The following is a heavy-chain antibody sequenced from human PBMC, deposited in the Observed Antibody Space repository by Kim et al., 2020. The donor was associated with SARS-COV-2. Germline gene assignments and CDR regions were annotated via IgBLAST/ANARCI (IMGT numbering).Heavy chain of an antibody. CDR3: ASSALHSGYDPYNWFDP. J-gene: IGHJ5*02. CDR2: IIPIFGTA. CDR1: GGTFSSYA. Sequence: SVKVSCKASGGTFSSYAISWVRQAPGQGLEWMGGIIPIFGTANYAQKFQGRVTITADKSTSTAYMELSSLRSEDTAVYYCASSALHSGYDPYNWFDPWGQGTLVTVSS. D-gene: IGHD5-12*01. V-gene: IGHV1-69*06.